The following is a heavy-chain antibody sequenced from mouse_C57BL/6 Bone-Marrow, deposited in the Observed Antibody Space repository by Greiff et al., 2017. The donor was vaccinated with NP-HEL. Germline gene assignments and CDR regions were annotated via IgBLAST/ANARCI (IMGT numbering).Heavy chain of an antibody. CDR1: GYTFNSHW. CDR2: IFPGSGSN. D-gene: IGHD3-2*02. J-gene: IGHJ4*01. CDR3: ARVDSSGFHYAMDY. V-gene: IGHV1-56*01. Sequence: VQLQQSGPELVRPGASVKISCKAPGYTFNSHWMQWVRQRPGQGLEWIGEIFPGSGSNYYNEKFTGKATLTVDTSSSTAYIQLSSLTSEDSAVYFCARVDSSGFHYAMDYWGQGTSVTVSS.